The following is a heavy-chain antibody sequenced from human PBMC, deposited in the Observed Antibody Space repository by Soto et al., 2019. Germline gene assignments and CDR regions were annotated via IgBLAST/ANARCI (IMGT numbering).Heavy chain of an antibody. D-gene: IGHD3-10*01. Sequence: GASVKVTCKAPGYTLTIYVVGCVLQAPGQGLEWMGWISAYNGNTNYAQKLQGRVTMTTDTSTSTAYMELRSLRSDDTAVYYCARTGVLLWFGDHGGWFDPWGQGTLVTVSS. CDR2: ISAYNGNT. CDR3: ARTGVLLWFGDHGGWFDP. J-gene: IGHJ5*02. CDR1: GYTLTIYV. V-gene: IGHV1-18*01.